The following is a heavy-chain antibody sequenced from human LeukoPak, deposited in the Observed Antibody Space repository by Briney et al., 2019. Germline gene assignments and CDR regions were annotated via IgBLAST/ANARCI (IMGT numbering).Heavy chain of an antibody. J-gene: IGHJ4*02. V-gene: IGHV4-34*01. Sequence: LSETLSLTCAVYGGSFSGYYWSWIRQPPGKGLEWIGEINHSGSTNYNPSLKSRVTISVDTSKNQFSLKLSSVTAADTAVYYCAREGYSHGGVDYWGQGTLVTVFS. CDR2: INHSGST. D-gene: IGHD5-18*01. CDR3: AREGYSHGGVDY. CDR1: GGSFSGYY.